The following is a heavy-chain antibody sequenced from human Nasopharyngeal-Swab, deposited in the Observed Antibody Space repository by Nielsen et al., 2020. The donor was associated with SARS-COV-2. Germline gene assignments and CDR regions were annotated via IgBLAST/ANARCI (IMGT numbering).Heavy chain of an antibody. CDR2: ISSSSSTI. D-gene: IGHD2-2*01. Sequence: GESLKISCAASGFTFSSYSMNWVRQAPGKGLEWVSYISSSSSTIYYADSVKGRFTISRDNAKNSLYLQMNSLRAEDTAVYYCARATRPRCCSSTSCFNWFDPWGQGTLVTVSS. V-gene: IGHV3-48*01. J-gene: IGHJ5*02. CDR3: ARATRPRCCSSTSCFNWFDP. CDR1: GFTFSSYS.